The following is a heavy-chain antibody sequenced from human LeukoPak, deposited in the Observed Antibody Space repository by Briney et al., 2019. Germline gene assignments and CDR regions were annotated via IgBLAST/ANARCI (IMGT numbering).Heavy chain of an antibody. V-gene: IGHV1-2*02. CDR2: INPNSGGT. D-gene: IGHD2-15*01. Sequence: GESLKVSCKASGYTSTGYYMHWVRQAPGQGLEWMGWINPNSGGTNYAQKFQGRVTMTRDTSISTAYMELSRLRSDDTAVYYCARATNPIVVVVAATHDDAFDIWGQGTMVTVSS. CDR1: GYTSTGYY. CDR3: ARATNPIVVVVAATHDDAFDI. J-gene: IGHJ3*02.